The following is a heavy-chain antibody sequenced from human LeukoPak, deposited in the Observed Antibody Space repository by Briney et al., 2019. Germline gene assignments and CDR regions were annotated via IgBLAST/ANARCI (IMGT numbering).Heavy chain of an antibody. D-gene: IGHD2-2*01. CDR3: DRDSNTNYCSSTSCYAYYFDY. V-gene: IGHV3-30-3*01. Sequence: GRSLRLSCAASGFTFSSYAMHWVRQAPGKGLEWVAVISYDGSNKYYADSVKGRFTISRDNSKNTLYLQMNSLRAEDTAVYYGDRDSNTNYCSSTSCYAYYFDYWGQGTLVTVSS. J-gene: IGHJ4*02. CDR2: ISYDGSNK. CDR1: GFTFSSYA.